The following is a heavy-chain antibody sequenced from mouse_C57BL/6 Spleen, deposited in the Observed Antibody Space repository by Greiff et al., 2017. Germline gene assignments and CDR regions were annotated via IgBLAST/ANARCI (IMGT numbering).Heavy chain of an antibody. CDR2: ISSGSSTI. J-gene: IGHJ4*01. V-gene: IGHV5-17*01. Sequence: EVQLVESGGGLVKPGGSLKLSCAASGFTFSDYGMHWVRQAPEKGLEWVAYISSGSSTIYYADTVKGRFTISRDNAKNTLFLQMTSLRSEDTAMYYCAKPYYDYDNYAMDYWGQGTSVTVSS. CDR3: AKPYYDYDNYAMDY. D-gene: IGHD2-4*01. CDR1: GFTFSDYG.